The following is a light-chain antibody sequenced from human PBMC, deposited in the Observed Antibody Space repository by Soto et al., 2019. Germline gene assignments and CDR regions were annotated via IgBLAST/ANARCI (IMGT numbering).Light chain of an antibody. V-gene: IGKV1-9*01. CDR3: QHMRP. Sequence: DSTLTHSQTVLSGSXRDRVTITCQASQGISSYLAWYQLRPGDPPEILIYGASTLRPGVASRFSGSGFGTEFSLTISSLQPDDFGSYYCQHMRPVGQGTDV. J-gene: IGKJ1*01. CDR1: QGISSY. CDR2: GAS.